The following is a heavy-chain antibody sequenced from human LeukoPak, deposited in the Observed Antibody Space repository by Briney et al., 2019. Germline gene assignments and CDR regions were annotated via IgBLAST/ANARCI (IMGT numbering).Heavy chain of an antibody. D-gene: IGHD3-22*01. CDR2: IYYSGST. CDR1: GGSISSYY. J-gene: IGHJ4*02. CDR3: ASSSTGWDYYDSSGYYAFDY. Sequence: SETLCLTCTVSGGSISSYYRSWIRQPPGKGLEWIGYIYYSGSTNYNPSLKSRVTISVDTSKNQFSLKLSSVTAADTAVYYCASSSTGWDYYDSSGYYAFDYWGQGTLVTVSS. V-gene: IGHV4-59*08.